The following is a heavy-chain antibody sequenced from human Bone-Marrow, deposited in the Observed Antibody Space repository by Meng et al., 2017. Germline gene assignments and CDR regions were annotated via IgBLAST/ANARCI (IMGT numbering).Heavy chain of an antibody. D-gene: IGHD3-16*01. V-gene: IGHV4-38-2*02. CDR3: ARGTGMTPRRLDAFDV. CDR2: LFHRGSP. CDR1: NYSINTGYY. Sequence: SDTLSLTCTVSNYSINTGYYWGWIRQAPGKGLEWIASLFHRGSPYNNPSLRIRVTIPLDTSSNQFSLNLTSVTATDTAIYYCARGTGMTPRRLDAFDVWGQGAMVTVSS. J-gene: IGHJ3*01.